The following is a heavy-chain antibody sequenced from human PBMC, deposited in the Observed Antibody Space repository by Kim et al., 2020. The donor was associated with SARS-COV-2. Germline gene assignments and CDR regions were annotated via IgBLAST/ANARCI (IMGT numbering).Heavy chain of an antibody. Sequence: GPVKGRFTTSRDDAKSTLYLQMNSLKTEATAVYYCTTDPADTAMEPNDYWGQGTLVTVSS. J-gene: IGHJ4*02. V-gene: IGHV3-15*01. D-gene: IGHD5-18*01. CDR3: TTDPADTAMEPNDY.